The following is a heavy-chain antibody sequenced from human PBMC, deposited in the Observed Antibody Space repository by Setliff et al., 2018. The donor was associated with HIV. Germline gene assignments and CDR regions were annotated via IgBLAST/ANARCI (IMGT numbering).Heavy chain of an antibody. J-gene: IGHJ5*01. CDR3: ARGGANPSWFDS. CDR1: GFTFSNSW. D-gene: IGHD3-16*01. V-gene: IGHV3-74*03. Sequence: GGSLRLSCAASGFTFSNSWMHWVRQAPGKGLVWVSRINTDGSSATYADSVKGRFTSSRDNAKNTLYLQMDSLRAEDTAVYYCARGGANPSWFDSWGQGTLVTVSS. CDR2: INTDGSSA.